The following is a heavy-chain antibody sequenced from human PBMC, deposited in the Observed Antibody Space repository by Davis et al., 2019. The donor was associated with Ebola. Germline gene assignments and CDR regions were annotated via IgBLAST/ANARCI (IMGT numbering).Heavy chain of an antibody. CDR2: IYYRGGT. J-gene: IGHJ6*02. D-gene: IGHD6-6*01. CDR1: GGSISSGDYY. V-gene: IGHV4-30-4*01. Sequence: MPSETLSLTCIASGGSISSGDYYWSWIRQPPGKGLEWIGYIYYRGGTYYNPSLKSRVIISVDTSKSQFSLKLSSVTAADTAVYYCATLAARGYYYGMDVWGQGTLVTVSS. CDR3: ATLAARGYYYGMDV.